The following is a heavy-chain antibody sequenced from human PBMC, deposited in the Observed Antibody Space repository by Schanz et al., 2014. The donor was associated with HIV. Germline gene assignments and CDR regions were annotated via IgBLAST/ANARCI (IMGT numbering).Heavy chain of an antibody. CDR2: ISYDGSNQ. J-gene: IGHJ4*02. CDR1: GFPFSGFG. Sequence: QVQLVESGGGVVQPGTSLRLSCAASGFPFSGFGIHWVRQAPGKGLDWVAVISYDGSNQYYADSVKGRFTISRDNAKNSLYLQMNSLRAEDTAVYYCAKGVLRDYHDSSGYPRWGQGTLVTVSS. V-gene: IGHV3-30*18. D-gene: IGHD3-22*01. CDR3: AKGVLRDYHDSSGYPR.